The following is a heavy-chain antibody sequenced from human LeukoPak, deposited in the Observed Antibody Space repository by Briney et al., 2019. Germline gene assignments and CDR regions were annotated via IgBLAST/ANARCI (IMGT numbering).Heavy chain of an antibody. D-gene: IGHD6-13*01. CDR3: AKDISSSLSSPGFDP. J-gene: IGHJ5*02. CDR1: GFTFDDYA. CDR2: ISWNSGSI. Sequence: GGSLRLSCAASGFTFDDYAMHWVRQAPGKGLEWLSGISWNSGSIGYADSVKGRFTISRDNAKNSLYLQMNSLRAEDTALYYCAKDISSSLSSPGFDPWGQGTLVTVSS. V-gene: IGHV3-9*01.